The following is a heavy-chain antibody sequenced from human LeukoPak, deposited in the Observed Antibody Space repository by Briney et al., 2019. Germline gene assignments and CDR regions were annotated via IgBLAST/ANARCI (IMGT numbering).Heavy chain of an antibody. D-gene: IGHD1-14*01. CDR1: GFTFSSYA. Sequence: GGSLRLSCAASGFTFSSYAMSWVRQAPGKGLEWVSAISGSGGSTYYADSVKGRFTISRDNSKNTLYLHMIRLRPEDTAVYYCAKGGFQYPPGNHYYMDVWGKGTTVTVSS. CDR2: ISGSGGST. V-gene: IGHV3-23*01. J-gene: IGHJ6*03. CDR3: AKGGFQYPPGNHYYMDV.